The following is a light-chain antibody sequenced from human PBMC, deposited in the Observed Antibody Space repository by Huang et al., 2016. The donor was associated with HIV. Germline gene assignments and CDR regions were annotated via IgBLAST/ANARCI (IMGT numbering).Light chain of an antibody. CDR3: QQYNNWPPLLT. J-gene: IGKJ4*01. CDR1: ESASSS. CDR2: GAS. Sequence: EIVMTQSPATLSVSPGERVILSCRASESASSSLAWYQQKPGQAPRLLIYGASTRASGVPPRFSGSGSGTEFTLTISSLQSADFAVYYCQQYNNWPPLLTFGGGTKVEIK. V-gene: IGKV3-15*01.